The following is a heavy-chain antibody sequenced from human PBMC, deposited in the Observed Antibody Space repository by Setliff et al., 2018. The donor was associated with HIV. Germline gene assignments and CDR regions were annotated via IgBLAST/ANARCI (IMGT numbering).Heavy chain of an antibody. CDR3: ARGATLLPGYSDRWEYFYMDV. CDR2: INHSGST. Sequence: KLPETLSLTCAVYGGSFSEYYWSWIRQSPGKGLEWIGEINHSGSTHYNPPLKSRATISVDTSKNQFSLRLNSVTAADTAVYYCARGATLLPGYSDRWEYFYMDVWGKGTTVTVSS. J-gene: IGHJ6*03. CDR1: GGSFSEYY. V-gene: IGHV4-34*01. D-gene: IGHD5-12*01.